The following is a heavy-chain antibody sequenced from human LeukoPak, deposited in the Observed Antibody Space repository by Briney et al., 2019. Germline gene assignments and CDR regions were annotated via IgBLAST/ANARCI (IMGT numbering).Heavy chain of an antibody. J-gene: IGHJ4*02. CDR2: ISDSSGGT. V-gene: IGHV3-23*01. CDR3: ARVAMAQRVMRGFEY. Sequence: AGGSLRLSCAASGFTFSSYAMSWVRQAPGKGLEWVSGISDSSGGTYYVDSVKGRFTVSRDNSKNTLYLEMNSLRAEDTAVYYCARVAMAQRVMRGFEYWGQGTLVTVSP. D-gene: IGHD3-10*01. CDR1: GFTFSSYA.